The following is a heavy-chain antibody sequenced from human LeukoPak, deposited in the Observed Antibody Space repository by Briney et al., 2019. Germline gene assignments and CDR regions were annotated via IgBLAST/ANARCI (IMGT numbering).Heavy chain of an antibody. CDR3: AKDPGYYDSPLY. CDR2: ISGSGGST. CDR1: GFTFSSYA. Sequence: PWGSLRLSCAASGFTFSSYAMSWVRQAPGKGLEWVSAISGSGGSTYYADSVKGRFTISRDNSKNTLYLQMNSLRAEDTAVYYCAKDPGYYDSPLYWGQGTLVTVSS. V-gene: IGHV3-23*01. J-gene: IGHJ4*02. D-gene: IGHD3-22*01.